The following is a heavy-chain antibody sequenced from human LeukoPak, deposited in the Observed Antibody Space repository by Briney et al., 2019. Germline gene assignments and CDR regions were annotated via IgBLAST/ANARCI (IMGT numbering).Heavy chain of an antibody. D-gene: IGHD3-22*01. CDR2: ISGSGGST. V-gene: IGHV3-23*01. Sequence: GGSLRLSCAASGFIFSIYAMTWVRQAPGKGLEWVSAISGSGGSTYYADSVKGRFTISRDNSKNTLYLQMNSLRAEDTAVYYCAKDSSGYYDAFDIWGQGTMVTVSS. J-gene: IGHJ3*02. CDR1: GFIFSIYA. CDR3: AKDSSGYYDAFDI.